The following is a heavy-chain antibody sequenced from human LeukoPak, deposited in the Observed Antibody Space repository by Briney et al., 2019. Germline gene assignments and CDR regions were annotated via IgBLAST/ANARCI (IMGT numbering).Heavy chain of an antibody. J-gene: IGHJ4*02. CDR2: INPNSGGT. CDR1: GYTFTGYY. V-gene: IGHV1-2*02. Sequence: ASVKVSCKASGYTFTGYYMHWVRQAPGQGLEWMGWINPNSGGTNYAQKFQGRVTMTRDTSISTAYMELSRLGSDDTAVYYCASNAVGIAVAGEYYFDYWGQGTLVTVSS. CDR3: ASNAVGIAVAGEYYFDY. D-gene: IGHD6-19*01.